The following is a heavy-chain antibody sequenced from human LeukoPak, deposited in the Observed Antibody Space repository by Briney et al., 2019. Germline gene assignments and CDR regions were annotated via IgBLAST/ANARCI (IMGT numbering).Heavy chain of an antibody. CDR2: IYTSGST. Sequence: SETLSLTCTVSGGSISSYYWSWIRQPAGKGLEWIGRIYTSGSTNYNPSLKSRVTISVDTSRNQFSLKLSSVTAADTAVYYCARVYGGNPQGAFDIWGQGTMVTVSS. V-gene: IGHV4-4*07. CDR1: GGSISSYY. CDR3: ARVYGGNPQGAFDI. J-gene: IGHJ3*02. D-gene: IGHD4-23*01.